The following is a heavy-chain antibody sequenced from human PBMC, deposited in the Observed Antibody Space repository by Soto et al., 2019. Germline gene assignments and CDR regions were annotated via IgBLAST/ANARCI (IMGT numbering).Heavy chain of an antibody. D-gene: IGHD1-26*01. V-gene: IGHV3-66*01. J-gene: IGHJ5*01. Sequence: EVQLVESGGGLVQPGGSLRLSCAASGFTVSSSYLYWVRQAPGKELEWVSSIYKSGDTYYADSVKGRFTISRDKYKSTLFLQMNSLRAEGTAVYYCASGTVGTNPHWVGSWGEGTLVTVSS. CDR2: IYKSGDT. CDR3: ASGTVGTNPHWVGS. CDR1: GFTVSSSY.